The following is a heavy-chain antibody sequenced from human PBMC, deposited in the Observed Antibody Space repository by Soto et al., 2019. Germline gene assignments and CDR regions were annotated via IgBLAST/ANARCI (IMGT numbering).Heavy chain of an antibody. CDR3: GRRHSTMVRGNWFDP. D-gene: IGHD3-10*01. Sequence: SETLSLTCTVSGGSISRYYWSWIRQPPGKGLEWIGYIYYSGSTNYNPSLKSRVTISVDTSKNQFSLKLSSVTAADTAVYYCGRRHSTMVRGNWFDPWGQGTLVTVSS. V-gene: IGHV4-59*12. CDR2: IYYSGST. CDR1: GGSISRYY. J-gene: IGHJ5*02.